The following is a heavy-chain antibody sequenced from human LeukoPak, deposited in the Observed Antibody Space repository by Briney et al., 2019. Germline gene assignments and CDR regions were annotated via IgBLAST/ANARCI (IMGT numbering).Heavy chain of an antibody. D-gene: IGHD6-13*01. CDR3: ARQSSSWPMEYFQH. CDR2: ISGSGGST. V-gene: IGHV3-23*01. J-gene: IGHJ1*01. CDR1: GFTFSSYA. Sequence: SGGSLRLSCAASGFTFSSYAMSWVRQAPGKGLGWVSAISGSGGSTYYADSVKGRFTISRDNSKNTLYLQMNSLRAEDTAVYYCARQSSSWPMEYFQHWGQGTLVTVSS.